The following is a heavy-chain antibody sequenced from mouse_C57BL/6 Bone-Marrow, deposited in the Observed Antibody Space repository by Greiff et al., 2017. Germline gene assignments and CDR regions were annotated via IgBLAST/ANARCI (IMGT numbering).Heavy chain of an antibody. V-gene: IGHV1-64*01. Sequence: LQQPGAELVKPGASVKLSCKASGYTFTSYWMHWVKQRPGQGLEWIGMIHPNSGSTNYNEKFKSKATLTVDKSSSTAYMQLSSLTSEDSAVYYCAPHYYGSSYVWGQGTTLTVSS. CDR1: GYTFTSYW. D-gene: IGHD1-1*01. J-gene: IGHJ2*01. CDR3: APHYYGSSYV. CDR2: IHPNSGST.